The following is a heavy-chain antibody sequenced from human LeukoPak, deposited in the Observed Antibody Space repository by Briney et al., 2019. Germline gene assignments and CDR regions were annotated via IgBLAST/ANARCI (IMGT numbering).Heavy chain of an antibody. CDR1: GYTFTSYD. CDR3: AHLLASPKGRKFDP. Sequence: ASVKVSCKASGYTFTSYDINWVRRATGQGLEWMGWMNPNSGNTGYAQKFQGRVTMTRNTSISTAYMELSSLRSEDTAVYYCAHLLASPKGRKFDPWGQGTLVTVSS. V-gene: IGHV1-8*01. D-gene: IGHD3-10*01. J-gene: IGHJ5*02. CDR2: MNPNSGNT.